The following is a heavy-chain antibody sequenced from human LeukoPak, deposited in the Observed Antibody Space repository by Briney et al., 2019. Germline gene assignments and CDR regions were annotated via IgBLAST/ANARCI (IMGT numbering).Heavy chain of an antibody. CDR2: IAYDGSRA. V-gene: IGHV3-33*01. CDR1: GFTFGGYG. J-gene: IGHJ4*02. D-gene: IGHD1-14*01. Sequence: QPGRSLRLSCAGSGFTFGGYGMHWFRQTPGKGPEWVAVIAYDGSRAFYADSVKGRFTISRDNSKNTMSVQMDDLRAEDTAVYYCTRYNNDHFDYWGQGTLVTVSS. CDR3: TRYNNDHFDY.